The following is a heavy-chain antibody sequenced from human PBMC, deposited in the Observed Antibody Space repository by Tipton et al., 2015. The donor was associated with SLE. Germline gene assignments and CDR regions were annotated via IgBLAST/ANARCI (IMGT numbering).Heavy chain of an antibody. D-gene: IGHD6-13*01. V-gene: IGHV1-2*02. Sequence: QVQLVQSGGEVKKPGASVKVSCKASGYTFTGFYIHWVRQAPGQGLEWMGWINPNSGGTKFAQKFQGRVTLTDDTSISTAYMELSTLRSDDTAVYYCAVAAGPFDHWGQGTLVSVSS. J-gene: IGHJ4*02. CDR3: AVAAGPFDH. CDR1: GYTFTGFY. CDR2: INPNSGGT.